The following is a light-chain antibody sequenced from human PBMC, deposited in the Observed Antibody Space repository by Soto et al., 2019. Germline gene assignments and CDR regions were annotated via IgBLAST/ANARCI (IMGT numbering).Light chain of an antibody. CDR1: SSNIGTNG. Sequence: QSVLTQPPSASEAPRQRVTISCSGSSSNIGTNGVNWYQQLPGKAPKLLIYYDDLLPSGVSDRFSGSKSGTSASLAISGRQSEDEADYYCAAWDDSLNGGVFGGGTKLTVL. V-gene: IGLV1-36*01. CDR2: YDD. CDR3: AAWDDSLNGGV. J-gene: IGLJ3*02.